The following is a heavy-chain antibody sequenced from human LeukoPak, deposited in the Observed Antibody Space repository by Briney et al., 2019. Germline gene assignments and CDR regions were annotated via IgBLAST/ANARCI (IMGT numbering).Heavy chain of an antibody. CDR2: ISGSGGST. CDR3: AKDLYSSSWYSYYYGMDV. V-gene: IGHV3-23*01. Sequence: GGSLRLPCAASGFTFSSYAMSWVRQAPGKGLEWVSAISGSGGSTYYADSVKGRFTISRDNSKNTLYLQMNSLRAEDTAVYYCAKDLYSSSWYSYYYGMDVWGQGTTVTVSS. CDR1: GFTFSSYA. D-gene: IGHD6-13*01. J-gene: IGHJ6*02.